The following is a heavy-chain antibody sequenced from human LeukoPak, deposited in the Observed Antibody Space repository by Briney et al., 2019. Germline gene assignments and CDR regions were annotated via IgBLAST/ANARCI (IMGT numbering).Heavy chain of an antibody. CDR1: GFTFSNYA. D-gene: IGHD1-26*01. CDR2: LSGSGATT. Sequence: PGGSLRLSCAASGFTFSNYAMSWVRQAPGKGLVWVSGLSGSGATTYYADSVKGRFTISRDNSQNTLYLQMNSLRAEDTAVYYCAKPWSTTNVVATAFDSWGQGTLVTVSS. CDR3: AKPWSTTNVVATAFDS. V-gene: IGHV3-23*01. J-gene: IGHJ4*02.